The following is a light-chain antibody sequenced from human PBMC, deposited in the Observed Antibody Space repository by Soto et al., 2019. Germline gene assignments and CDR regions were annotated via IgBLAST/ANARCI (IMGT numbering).Light chain of an antibody. CDR3: CSYTGTYILL. CDR2: DVT. V-gene: IGLV2-11*01. CDR1: SSDVGGYNY. J-gene: IGLJ2*01. Sequence: QSALTQPRSVSGSPGQSVTISCTGTSSDVGGYNYVSWYQQHPGKAPKLMIYDVTERPSGVPDRFSGSKSGNTASLTISGLKAEDEADYYCCSYTGTYILLFSGGTKLTAL.